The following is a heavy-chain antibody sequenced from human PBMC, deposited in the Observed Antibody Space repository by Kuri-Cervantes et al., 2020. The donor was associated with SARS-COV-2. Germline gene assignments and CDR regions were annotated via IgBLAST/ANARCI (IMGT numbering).Heavy chain of an antibody. V-gene: IGHV3-30*02. CDR3: ARGVVPQTYYDFWSGAYNWFDP. CDR2: IRYDGTNE. J-gene: IGHJ5*02. CDR1: GFIFRSNG. Sequence: GGSLRLSCAASGFIFRSNGMHWVRQAPGKGLEWVAFIRYDGTNEYYADSVKGRFTISRDNAKNSLYLQMNSLRAEDTAVYYCARGVVPQTYYDFWSGAYNWFDPWGQGTLVTDSS. D-gene: IGHD3-3*01.